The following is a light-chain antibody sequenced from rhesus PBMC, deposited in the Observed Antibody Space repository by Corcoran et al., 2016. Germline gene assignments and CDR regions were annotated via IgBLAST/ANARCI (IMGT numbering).Light chain of an antibody. J-gene: IGKJ3*01. Sequence: ETVVTQSPATLSLSPGERATLPCRASQSVGNYLAWYHQKPGQAPRLHLFGASSRATGIPDRFSGSGSGTDFPLTISSLEPEDVGVYYCPQSSDFFPFGPGTKLDIK. V-gene: IGKV3-24*04. CDR2: GAS. CDR1: QSVGNY. CDR3: PQSSDFFP.